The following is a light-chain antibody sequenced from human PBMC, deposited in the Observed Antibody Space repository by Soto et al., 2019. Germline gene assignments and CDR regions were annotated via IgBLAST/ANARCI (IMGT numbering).Light chain of an antibody. Sequence: DIQMTQTPPSLSFSVGDRVTITCRASQDISNSLNWYQQKPGKSPRALIYGASSLESGVPSRFSGRGSGTDFTLSISSLQPEDFATYFCQKSYSTPYTFGQGTSLRIK. J-gene: IGKJ2*01. CDR2: GAS. V-gene: IGKV1-39*01. CDR3: QKSYSTPYT. CDR1: QDISNS.